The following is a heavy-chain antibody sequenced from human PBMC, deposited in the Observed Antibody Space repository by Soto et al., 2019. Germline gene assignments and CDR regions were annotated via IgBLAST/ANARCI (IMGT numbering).Heavy chain of an antibody. Sequence: GGSLRLSCAASGFTFSGSAMHWVRQASGKGLEWVGRIRSKANSYATAYAASVTGRFTISRDDSKNTAYLQMNSLKTEDTAVNYCTVFISATAENLVAYWGQGTLVTVSS. D-gene: IGHD6-13*01. V-gene: IGHV3-73*01. J-gene: IGHJ4*02. CDR1: GFTFSGSA. CDR3: TVFISATAENLVAY. CDR2: IRSKANSYAT.